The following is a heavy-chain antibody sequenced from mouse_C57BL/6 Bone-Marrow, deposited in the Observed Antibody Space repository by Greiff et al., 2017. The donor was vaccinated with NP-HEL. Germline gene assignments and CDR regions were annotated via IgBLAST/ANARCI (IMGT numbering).Heavy chain of an antibody. Sequence: VKLVESGAELVRPGTSVKMSCKASGYTFTNYWIGWAKQRPGHGLEWIGDIYPGGGYTNYNEKFKGKATLTADKSSSTAYMQFSSLTSADSAIYYCARSLYGNYGLDYWGQGTTLTVSS. J-gene: IGHJ2*01. CDR2: IYPGGGYT. CDR1: GYTFTNYW. V-gene: IGHV1-63*01. CDR3: ARSLYGNYGLDY. D-gene: IGHD2-1*01.